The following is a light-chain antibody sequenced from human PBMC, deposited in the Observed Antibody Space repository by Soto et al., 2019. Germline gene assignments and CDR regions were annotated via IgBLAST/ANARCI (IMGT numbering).Light chain of an antibody. CDR2: ELT. CDR3: SSYTISSTLVV. Sequence: QSALTQPASVSGSPGQSITISCTGTSSDVGSYNYVSWYQQHPGKAPKLLIYELTNRPSGVSNRFSGSKSGNTASLTIAGLQAEDEADYYCSSYTISSTLVVFGGGTKLTVL. J-gene: IGLJ2*01. CDR1: SSDVGSYNY. V-gene: IGLV2-14*01.